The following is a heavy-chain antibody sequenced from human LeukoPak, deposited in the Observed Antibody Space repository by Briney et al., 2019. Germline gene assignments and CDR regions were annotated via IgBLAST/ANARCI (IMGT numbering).Heavy chain of an antibody. J-gene: IGHJ5*02. D-gene: IGHD3-22*01. Sequence: GRSLRLSCAASGFTFSSYGMHRVRQAPGKGLEWVAVIWYDGSNEYYADSVKGRFTISRDNSKNTLYLQMNSLRAEDTAVYYCARGLYYYDSSASASWFDPWGQGTLVTVSS. V-gene: IGHV3-33*01. CDR3: ARGLYYYDSSASASWFDP. CDR2: IWYDGSNE. CDR1: GFTFSSYG.